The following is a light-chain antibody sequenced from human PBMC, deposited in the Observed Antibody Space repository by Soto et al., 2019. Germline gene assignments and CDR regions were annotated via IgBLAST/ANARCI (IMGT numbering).Light chain of an antibody. V-gene: IGKV1-5*01. Sequence: DITMTQCPSTLSASVGDRLTITCRASQSISNWLAWYQQRPGKAPKLLIFDAYSLESGVPSRFSGSGSGTEFTLTISSLQPDDFATYYCKQYNTYSKTFGQGTKVDIK. CDR1: QSISNW. J-gene: IGKJ1*01. CDR2: DAY. CDR3: KQYNTYSKT.